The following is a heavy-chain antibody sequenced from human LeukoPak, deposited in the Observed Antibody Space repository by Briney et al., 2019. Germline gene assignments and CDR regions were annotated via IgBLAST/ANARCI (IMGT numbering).Heavy chain of an antibody. CDR3: ARDDSSGPQVY. D-gene: IGHD3-22*01. J-gene: IGHJ4*02. V-gene: IGHV1-69*05. Sequence: GASVKVSCKXSGGTFSSYAISWVRQAPGQGLEWMGRIIPIFGTANYAQKFQGRVTITTDESTSTAYMELSSLRSEDTAVYYCARDDSSGPQVYWGQGTLVTVSS. CDR2: IIPIFGTA. CDR1: GGTFSSYA.